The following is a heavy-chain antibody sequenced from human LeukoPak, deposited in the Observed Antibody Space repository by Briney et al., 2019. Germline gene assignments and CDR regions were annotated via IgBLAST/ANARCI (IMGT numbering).Heavy chain of an antibody. V-gene: IGHV3-48*01. CDR3: ARDYIYNFDN. CDR1: GFTFSRYT. D-gene: IGHD3-10*01. CDR2: ISSSSTTI. J-gene: IGHJ4*02. Sequence: QSGGSLRLSCAASGFTFSRYTMNWVRQAPGKGLEWVSYISSSSTTIYYADSVKSRFTISRDSAKNSLYLQMNSLRAEDTAVYYCARDYIYNFDNWGQGTLVTVSS.